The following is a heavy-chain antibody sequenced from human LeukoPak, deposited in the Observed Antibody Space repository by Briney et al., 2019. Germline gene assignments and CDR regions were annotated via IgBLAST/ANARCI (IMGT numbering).Heavy chain of an antibody. Sequence: SETLSLTCTVSGDSISTSNFHWGWIRQPPGKGLEWIGSLDYSATIYYNPSLNSRVPLSLDTSRNQFSLSLISATDADTAVYYCARSRRNSRTDFEYWGQGTLVTVSS. V-gene: IGHV4-39*07. CDR3: ARSRRNSRTDFEY. D-gene: IGHD1-7*01. CDR2: LDYSATI. CDR1: GDSISTSNFH. J-gene: IGHJ4*02.